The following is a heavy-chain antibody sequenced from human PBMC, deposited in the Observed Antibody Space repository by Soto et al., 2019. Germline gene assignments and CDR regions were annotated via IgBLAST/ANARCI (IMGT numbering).Heavy chain of an antibody. Sequence: GGSLRLSGVAPVFTIGHYAMKWVRQAPGKGLEWISTITYDGDFTHYVDSVKGRFTVSRDNSKNIPYLEMNKLRLDDTALYYWARDPSTGKADYGGIGTLVTVPQ. CDR3: ARDPSTGKADY. J-gene: IGHJ4*01. D-gene: IGHD3-9*01. CDR2: ITYDGDFT. CDR1: VFTIGHYA. V-gene: IGHV3-23*01.